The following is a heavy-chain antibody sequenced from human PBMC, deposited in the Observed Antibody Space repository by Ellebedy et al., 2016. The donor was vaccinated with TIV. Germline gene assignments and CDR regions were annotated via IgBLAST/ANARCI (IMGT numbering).Heavy chain of an antibody. D-gene: IGHD6-13*01. CDR3: ARRGGIAAAGSQ. J-gene: IGHJ4*02. CDR1: GGSFSGYY. Sequence: SETLSLXXAVYGGSFSGYYWSWIRQPPGKGLEWIGEINHSGSTNYNPSLKSRVTISVDTSKNQFSLKLSSVTAADTAVYYCARRGGIAAAGSQWGQGTLVTVSS. CDR2: INHSGST. V-gene: IGHV4-34*01.